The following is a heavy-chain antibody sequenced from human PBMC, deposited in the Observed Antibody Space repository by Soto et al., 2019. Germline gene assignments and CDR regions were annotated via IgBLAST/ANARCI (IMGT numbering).Heavy chain of an antibody. D-gene: IGHD2-21*02. V-gene: IGHV3-30-3*01. CDR3: AREFIVVVTAEGAGMDV. Sequence: GGSLRLSCAAPGLTFSSYAMHWVRQAPGKGLEWVAVISYDGSNKYYADSVKGRFTISRDNSKNTLYLQMNSLRAEDTAVYYCAREFIVVVTAEGAGMDVWGQGTTVTVSS. CDR2: ISYDGSNK. CDR1: GLTFSSYA. J-gene: IGHJ6*02.